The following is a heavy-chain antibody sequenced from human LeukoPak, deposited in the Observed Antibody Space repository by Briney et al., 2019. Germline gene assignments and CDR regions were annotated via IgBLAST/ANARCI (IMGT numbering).Heavy chain of an antibody. V-gene: IGHV3-30*18. Sequence: GSLRLSCEASGFPFSYYGMHWVRQAPGKGLEWVALISFDGGEEYYVDSVKGRFTISRDNSKNTLYLQTNSLRAEDTAVYYCAKGGARIVRNFLDYWGPGILVTVSS. D-gene: IGHD2-15*01. J-gene: IGHJ4*02. CDR2: ISFDGGEE. CDR1: GFPFSYYG. CDR3: AKGGARIVRNFLDY.